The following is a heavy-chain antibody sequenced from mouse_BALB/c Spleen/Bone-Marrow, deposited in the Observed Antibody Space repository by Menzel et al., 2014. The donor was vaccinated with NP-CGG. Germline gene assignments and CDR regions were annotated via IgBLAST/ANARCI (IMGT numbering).Heavy chain of an antibody. CDR2: IHPNSGNT. Sequence: QVQLQQSGSVLVRPGASVKLSCTASGYTFTSSWMHWAKQRPGQGLEWIGEIHPNSGNTNYNEKFKGKATLTVDTSSSTAYVDLSSLTSEDSAVYYCAREKIYGNYLWYFDVWGAGTTVTVSS. D-gene: IGHD2-1*01. J-gene: IGHJ1*01. V-gene: IGHV1S130*01. CDR1: GYTFTSSW. CDR3: AREKIYGNYLWYFDV.